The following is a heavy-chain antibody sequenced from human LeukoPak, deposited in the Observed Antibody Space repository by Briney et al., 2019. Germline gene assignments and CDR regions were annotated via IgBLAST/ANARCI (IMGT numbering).Heavy chain of an antibody. CDR2: IYYSGST. J-gene: IGHJ5*02. CDR3: ARGPVEELLHNWFDP. CDR1: GGSISSGGNY. V-gene: IGHV4-31*03. D-gene: IGHD2-15*01. Sequence: PSQTLSLTCSVSGGSISSGGNYWNWIRQHPGKGLEWIGNIYYSGSTYYNPSLKSRVSISVDTSKNQFSLKLSSVTAADTAVYYCARGPVEELLHNWFDPWGQGTLVTVSS.